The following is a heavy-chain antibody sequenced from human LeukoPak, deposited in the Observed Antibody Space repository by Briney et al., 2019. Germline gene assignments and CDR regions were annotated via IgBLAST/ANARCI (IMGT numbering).Heavy chain of an antibody. CDR3: ARDPAIAAAGTNNWFDP. J-gene: IGHJ5*02. Sequence: ASVKVSCKASGYTFTSYAMHWVRQAPGQRLEWMGWINAGNGNTKYSQKFQGRVTITRDTSASTAYMELSSLRSEDTAVYYCARDPAIAAAGTNNWFDPWGQGTLVTVSS. CDR2: INAGNGNT. D-gene: IGHD6-13*01. CDR1: GYTFTSYA. V-gene: IGHV1-3*01.